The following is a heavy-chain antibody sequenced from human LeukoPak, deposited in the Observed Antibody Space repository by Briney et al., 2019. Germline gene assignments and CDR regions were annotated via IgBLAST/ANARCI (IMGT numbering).Heavy chain of an antibody. J-gene: IGHJ4*02. CDR2: IYYSGST. V-gene: IGHV4-61*01. CDR3: ARLYTYGYAFDY. CDR1: GGSVSSGSYY. Sequence: SETLSLTCTVAGGSVSSGSYYWGWIRQPPGKGREWIGYIYYSGSTNYNPSLKSRVTISVDTSKNQFSLKMSSVTAADTDVYSCARLYTYGYAFDYWGQGTLVTVSS. D-gene: IGHD5-18*01.